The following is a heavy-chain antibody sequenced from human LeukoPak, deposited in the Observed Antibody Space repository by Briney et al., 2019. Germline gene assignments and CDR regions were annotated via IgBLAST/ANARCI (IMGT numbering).Heavy chain of an antibody. Sequence: PGGSLRLSCAASGFTFGSYSMNWVRQAPGKGLEWVTFIRYDGSNKYYADSVKGRFTISRDNSKNTLYLQMHSLRAEDTAVYYCAKDLVPAQGASDIWGQGTMVTVSS. CDR2: IRYDGSNK. J-gene: IGHJ3*02. V-gene: IGHV3-30*02. CDR1: GFTFGSYS. CDR3: AKDLVPAQGASDI. D-gene: IGHD1-26*01.